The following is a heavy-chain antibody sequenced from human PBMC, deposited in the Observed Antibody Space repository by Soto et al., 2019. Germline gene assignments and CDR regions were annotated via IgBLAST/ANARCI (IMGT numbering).Heavy chain of an antibody. CDR2: IYYSGST. V-gene: IGHV4-39*01. CDR1: GGSISSSSYY. J-gene: IGHJ6*02. CDR3: ARSGSYPYYYYGMDV. D-gene: IGHD3-3*01. Sequence: SETLSLTCTVSGGSISSSSYYWGWIRQPPGKGLEWIGSIYYSGSTYYNPSLKSRVTISVDTSKNQFSLKLSSVTAADTAVYYCARSGSYPYYYYGMDVWGQGTTVTVS.